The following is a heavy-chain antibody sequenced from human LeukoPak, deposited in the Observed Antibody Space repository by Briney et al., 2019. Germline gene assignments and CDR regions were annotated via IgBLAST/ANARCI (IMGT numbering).Heavy chain of an antibody. V-gene: IGHV1-69*13. J-gene: IGHJ3*02. CDR3: ARERSGYEDAFDI. D-gene: IGHD5-12*01. CDR2: IIPIFGTA. Sequence: ASVKVSCKASGGTFSSYAISWVRQAPGQGLEWMGGIIPIFGTANYAQKFQGRVTITADESTSTAYMELSSLRSEDTAVYYCARERSGYEDAFDIWGQGTMVTVSS. CDR1: GGTFSSYA.